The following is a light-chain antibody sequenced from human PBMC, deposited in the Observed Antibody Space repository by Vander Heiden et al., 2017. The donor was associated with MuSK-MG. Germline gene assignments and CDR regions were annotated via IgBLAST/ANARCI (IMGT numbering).Light chain of an antibody. Sequence: QSVLTQPPSVSGAPAQRVTISCTGSSSNIGAGYDVHGYQQLPGTAPKLLIYGNSNRPSGVPDRFSGSKSGTSASLAITGLQAEDEADYYCQSYDSSLSGSSVFGGGTKLTVL. CDR3: QSYDSSLSGSSV. V-gene: IGLV1-40*01. J-gene: IGLJ3*02. CDR1: SSNIGAGYD. CDR2: GNS.